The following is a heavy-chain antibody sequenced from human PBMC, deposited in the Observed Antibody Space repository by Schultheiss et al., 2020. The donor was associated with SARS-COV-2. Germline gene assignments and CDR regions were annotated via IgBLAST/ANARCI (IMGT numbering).Heavy chain of an antibody. CDR1: GFTFSSYG. D-gene: IGHD3-22*01. CDR2: ISYDGSNK. CDR3: AKTGHYDSDNYYQTDFDH. V-gene: IGHV3-30*12. Sequence: GGSLRLSCAASGFTFSSYGMHWVRQAPGKGLQWVAVISYDGSNKYYADSVKGRFTISRDNSKNTLYLQMNSLRVEDTAIYYCAKTGHYDSDNYYQTDFDHWGQGTLVTV. J-gene: IGHJ4*02.